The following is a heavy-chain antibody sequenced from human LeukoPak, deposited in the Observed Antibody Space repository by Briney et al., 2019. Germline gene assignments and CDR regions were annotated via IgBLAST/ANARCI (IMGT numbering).Heavy chain of an antibody. CDR1: GFTFSSHS. CDR2: ISSSGSFT. CDR3: ARGSGYEDY. Sequence: GSLRLSCAASGFTFSSHSMNWIRQAPGKGLEWVSCISSSGSFTYYADSVKGRFTISRDNAENSLYLQMNSLRAEDTAVYYCARGSGYEDYWGQGTLVTVSS. D-gene: IGHD5-12*01. J-gene: IGHJ4*02. V-gene: IGHV3-21*01.